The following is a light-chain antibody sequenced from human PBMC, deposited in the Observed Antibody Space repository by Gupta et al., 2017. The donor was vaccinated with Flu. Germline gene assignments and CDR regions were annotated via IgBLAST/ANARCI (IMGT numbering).Light chain of an antibody. CDR1: HKSNSTY. V-gene: IGKV3-20*01. J-gene: IGKJ2*01. Sequence: LSASVGESIPTTRAGHKSNSTYLAWYQQKPGQAPELLIYAASSRATGVPYGFSGSGSGTDFTLTISRLKPEDFAIYYCQQSCSSPLTFGQGTKVEI. CDR3: QQSCSSPLT. CDR2: AAS.